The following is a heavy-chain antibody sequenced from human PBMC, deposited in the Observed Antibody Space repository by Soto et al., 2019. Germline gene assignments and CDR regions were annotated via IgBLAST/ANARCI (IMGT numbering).Heavy chain of an antibody. J-gene: IGHJ4*02. CDR2: FRTSGDGGTT. V-gene: IGHV3-23*01. Sequence: EVQLLESGGGLVQPGGSLRLSCAASGFTFSSYSMSWVRQAPGKGLEWVSGFRTSGDGGTTYYADSVKGRFTISRDNSKNMLFLQMNSLRAEDTAIYYCAKKVNSGPGSQYFDYWGQGTLVTVCS. D-gene: IGHD3-10*01. CDR1: GFTFSSYS. CDR3: AKKVNSGPGSQYFDY.